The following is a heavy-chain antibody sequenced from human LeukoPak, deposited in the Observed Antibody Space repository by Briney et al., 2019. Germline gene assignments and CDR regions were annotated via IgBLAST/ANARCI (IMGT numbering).Heavy chain of an antibody. CDR2: IIPIFGTA. CDR1: GGTFSSYA. V-gene: IGHV1-69*05. Sequence: SVKVSCKASGGTFSSYAISWVRQAPGQGLEWMGGIIPIFGTANYAQKFQGRVTITTDESTSTAYMELSSLRSEDTAVYYCARASSSKDSSSSVAFDIWGQGTMVTVSS. J-gene: IGHJ3*02. CDR3: ARASSSKDSSSSVAFDI. D-gene: IGHD6-6*01.